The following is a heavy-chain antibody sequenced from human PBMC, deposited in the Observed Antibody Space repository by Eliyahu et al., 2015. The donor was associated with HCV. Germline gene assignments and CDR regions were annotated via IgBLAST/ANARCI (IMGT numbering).Heavy chain of an antibody. D-gene: IGHD6-19*01. CDR1: GGSXTTYX. CDR3: AXGGGGIAVAGTGGWFDP. Sequence: QVQLQESGPGLMKPSETLSLTCTVSGGSXTTYXWXWIRQPPGKGXEWIGYIHYSGSXDYNPSLKXRVTISVDTSKNQFSLKLTSVTAADTAVYYCAXGGGGIAVAGTGGWFDPWGQGTLVTVSS. J-gene: IGHJ5*02. CDR2: IHYSGSX. V-gene: IGHV4-59*01.